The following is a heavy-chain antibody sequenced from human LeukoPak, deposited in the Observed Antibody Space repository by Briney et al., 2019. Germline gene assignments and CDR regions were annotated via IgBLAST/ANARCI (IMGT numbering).Heavy chain of an antibody. CDR1: GYTFTNYY. D-gene: IGHD6-6*01. CDR3: ASFSSSLVYAFDI. Sequence: GASVKVSCKASGYTFTNYYMHWVRQAPGQGLEWMGGIIPIFGTANYAQKFQGRVTITADKSTSTAYMELSSLRPEDTAVYYCASFSSSLVYAFDIWGQGTMVTVSS. CDR2: IIPIFGTA. J-gene: IGHJ3*02. V-gene: IGHV1-69*06.